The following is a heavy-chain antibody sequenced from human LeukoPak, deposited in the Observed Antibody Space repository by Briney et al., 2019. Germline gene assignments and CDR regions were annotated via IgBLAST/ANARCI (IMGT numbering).Heavy chain of an antibody. Sequence: GGSLRLSCAASGFTFSSYSMMWVRQAPGKGLEWVSYISPSGSDMNNADSVKGRSTISRDNAKRSLYLQMNSLRAEDTAVYYCTRDPRLADYWGQGTLVTVSS. CDR3: TRDPRLADY. CDR2: ISPSGSDM. CDR1: GFTFSSYS. V-gene: IGHV3-21*05. J-gene: IGHJ4*02.